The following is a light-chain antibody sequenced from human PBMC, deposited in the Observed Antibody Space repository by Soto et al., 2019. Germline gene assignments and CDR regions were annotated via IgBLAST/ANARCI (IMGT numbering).Light chain of an antibody. CDR2: DAS. V-gene: IGKV1-5*01. J-gene: IGKJ4*01. CDR3: QQLNSYLLT. Sequence: GGRLTAPCLASQNINNWIAWYQQKPGKAPPFLIYDASTLESGVPSRFSGSGSGTDFTLTISSLQAEDVATDYCQQLNSYLLTFGGGTKVDIK. CDR1: QNINNW.